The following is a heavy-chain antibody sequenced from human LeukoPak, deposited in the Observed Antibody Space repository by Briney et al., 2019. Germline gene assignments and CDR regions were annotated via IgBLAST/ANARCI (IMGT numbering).Heavy chain of an antibody. CDR2: ISSNGGST. CDR3: ARSHYAYYMDV. D-gene: IGHD2-2*01. Sequence: PGGSLGLSCAASGFTFSSYAMHWVRQAPGKGLEYVSAISSNGGSTYYANSVKGRFTISRDNSKNTLYLQMGSLRAEDMAVYYCARSHYAYYMDVWGKGTTVTVSS. J-gene: IGHJ6*03. CDR1: GFTFSSYA. V-gene: IGHV3-64*01.